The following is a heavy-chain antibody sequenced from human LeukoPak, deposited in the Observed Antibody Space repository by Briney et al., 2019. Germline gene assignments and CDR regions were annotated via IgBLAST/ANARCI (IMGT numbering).Heavy chain of an antibody. CDR3: TTDRYYDNSELQFQH. D-gene: IGHD3-22*01. V-gene: IGHV3-15*01. J-gene: IGHJ1*01. CDR2: IRRETDGGTI. Sequence: GGSLRLSCAASGFTLNNAWMSWVRQAPGKGLEWLGRIRRETDGGTIDYAAPVKGRFTISRDDSRNTLYLQMDSLKIEDTAVYYCTTDRYYDNSELQFQHWGQGTLVTVSS. CDR1: GFTLNNAW.